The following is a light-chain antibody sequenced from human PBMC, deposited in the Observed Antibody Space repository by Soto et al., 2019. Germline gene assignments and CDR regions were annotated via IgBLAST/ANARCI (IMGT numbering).Light chain of an antibody. CDR1: QSISSY. CDR3: QHYNSYSEA. V-gene: IGKV1-39*01. Sequence: DLQMTQSPSSLSASVGDRVTITCRASQSISSYLNWYQQKPGKAPKLLIYAASSLQSGVPSRFSGSGSGTEFTLTISSLQPDDFATYYCQHYNSYSEAFGQRTKV. CDR2: AAS. J-gene: IGKJ1*01.